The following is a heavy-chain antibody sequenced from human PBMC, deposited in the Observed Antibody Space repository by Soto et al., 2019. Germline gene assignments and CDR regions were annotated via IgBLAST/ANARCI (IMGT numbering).Heavy chain of an antibody. CDR2: IIPIFGTT. V-gene: IGHV1-69*13. CDR3: ARDPGQDCSGETCYYS. D-gene: IGHD2-15*01. Sequence: SVKVSCKASGGTLSSYVISWVRQAPGQGLEWMGGIIPIFGTTTYGEKFEGRVTITAHESTSTTYMEWSSLKSDDTAVYYCARDPGQDCSGETCYYSWGQGTRGSVCS. J-gene: IGHJ4*02. CDR1: GGTLSSYV.